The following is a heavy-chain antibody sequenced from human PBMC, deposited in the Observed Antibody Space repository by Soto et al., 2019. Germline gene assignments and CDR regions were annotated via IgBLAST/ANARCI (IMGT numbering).Heavy chain of an antibody. CDR3: ATAISSPFSNFDY. V-gene: IGHV3-7*01. Sequence: EVQLVQSGGDLVQPGGSLRLSCVASGFTFSTYWMTWVRQAPGMGLEWVAGIKEDGSEEVYVDSVKGRFSISRDNAKISLYLQLNSLRAEDTAVYYCATAISSPFSNFDYWGQGSLVTVSS. D-gene: IGHD2-2*01. CDR1: GFTFSTYW. J-gene: IGHJ4*02. CDR2: IKEDGSEE.